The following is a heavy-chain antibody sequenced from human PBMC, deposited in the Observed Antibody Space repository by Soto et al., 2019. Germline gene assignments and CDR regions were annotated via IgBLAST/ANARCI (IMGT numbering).Heavy chain of an antibody. CDR3: ARGGITIFGVVIIDWYFDL. Sequence: QVQLQESGPGLVKPSQTLSLTCTVSGGSISSGGYYWSWIRQHPGKGLEWIGYIYYSGSTYYNPSLKSRVTISVDTSKNQFPLKLRSVTAADTAVYSCARGGITIFGVVIIDWYFDLWGRGTLVTVSS. D-gene: IGHD3-3*01. J-gene: IGHJ2*01. V-gene: IGHV4-31*03. CDR2: IYYSGST. CDR1: GGSISSGGYY.